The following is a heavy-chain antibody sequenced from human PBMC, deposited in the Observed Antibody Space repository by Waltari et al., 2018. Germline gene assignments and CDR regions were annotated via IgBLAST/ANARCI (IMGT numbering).Heavy chain of an antibody. CDR3: ATYIGASVGTAAFDV. CDR2: VSYSGTT. Sequence: QLQLQESGPRLARPSETLSLICRVSGVSITSTRHYWAWIRQSPGQGLGWIGTVSYSGTTYISPSLKSRVSVSRDTSKNQVSLILGSVTAADMAVYYCATYIGASVGTAAFDVWGQGTMVTVSS. CDR1: GVSITSTRHY. V-gene: IGHV4-39*01. D-gene: IGHD5-12*01. J-gene: IGHJ3*01.